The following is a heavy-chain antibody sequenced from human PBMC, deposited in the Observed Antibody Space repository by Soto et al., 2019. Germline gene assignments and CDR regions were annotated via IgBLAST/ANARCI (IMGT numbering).Heavy chain of an antibody. V-gene: IGHV3-30*18. Sequence: QVQLVESGGGVVQPGRSLRLSCAASGFTFSSYGMHWVRQAPGKGLEWVAVISYDGSNKYYADSVKGRFTISRDNSKNTLYLQMNSLRAEDTAVYYCAKLTFGGVIPYWGQGTLVTVSS. J-gene: IGHJ4*02. CDR1: GFTFSSYG. CDR2: ISYDGSNK. CDR3: AKLTFGGVIPY. D-gene: IGHD3-16*02.